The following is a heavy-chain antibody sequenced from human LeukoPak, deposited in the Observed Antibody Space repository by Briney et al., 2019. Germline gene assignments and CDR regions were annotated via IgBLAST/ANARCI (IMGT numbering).Heavy chain of an antibody. CDR2: ITGSGGST. CDR1: GFSFSSYA. J-gene: IGHJ4*02. Sequence: GGSLRLSCAASGFSFSSYAMDWVRQAPGKGLEWVSGITGSGGSTYYADPVKGRFTISRDNSKNTLYVQMNSLRAEDTAVYYCVRSRYCSSSICCAGHWGQGTLVTVSS. D-gene: IGHD2-2*01. CDR3: VRSRYCSSSICCAGH. V-gene: IGHV3-23*01.